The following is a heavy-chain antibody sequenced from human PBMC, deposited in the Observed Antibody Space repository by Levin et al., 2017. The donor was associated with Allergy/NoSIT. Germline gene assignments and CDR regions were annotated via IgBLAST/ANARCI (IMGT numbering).Heavy chain of an antibody. D-gene: IGHD3-22*01. CDR3: ARDFYYDSSGPDAFDI. Sequence: GGSLRLSCAASGFTFSSYSMNWVRQAPGKGLEWVSSISSSSSYIYYADSVKGRFTISRDNAKNSLYLQMNSLRAEDTAVYYCARDFYYDSSGPDAFDIWGQGTMVTVSS. V-gene: IGHV3-21*01. CDR1: GFTFSSYS. CDR2: ISSSSSYI. J-gene: IGHJ3*02.